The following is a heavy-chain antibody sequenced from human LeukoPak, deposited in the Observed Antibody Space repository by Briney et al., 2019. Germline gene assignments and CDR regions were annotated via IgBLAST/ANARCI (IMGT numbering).Heavy chain of an antibody. J-gene: IGHJ4*02. Sequence: PSETLSPTCTVSGGSISSYYWSWIRQPPGKGLEWIGYIYNSGSTNYNPSLRSRVTISVDTSKKQFSLKLSSVTAADTAVYYCATSSHDLLDTDYWGQGTLVTVSS. D-gene: IGHD3-22*01. CDR1: GGSISSYY. V-gene: IGHV4-59*01. CDR2: IYNSGST. CDR3: ATSSHDLLDTDY.